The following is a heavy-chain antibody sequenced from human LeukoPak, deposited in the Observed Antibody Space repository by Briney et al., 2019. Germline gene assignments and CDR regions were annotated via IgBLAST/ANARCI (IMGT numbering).Heavy chain of an antibody. J-gene: IGHJ4*02. CDR2: IQDDGATT. V-gene: IGHV3-30*02. D-gene: IGHD3-22*01. Sequence: GGSLRLSCAASGLTFSNFPMHWVRRAPGKGLEWVALIQDDGATTNYVDSVRGRFTISRDNSKSTVYLQMNSLKPDDTAVYYCATQSITLVVVISPFDYWGQGTLVTVSS. CDR1: GLTFSNFP. CDR3: ATQSITLVVVISPFDY.